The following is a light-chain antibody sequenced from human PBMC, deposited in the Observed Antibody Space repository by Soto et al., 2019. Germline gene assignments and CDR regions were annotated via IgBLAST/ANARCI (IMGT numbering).Light chain of an antibody. J-gene: IGKJ1*01. CDR3: QKYNKWPLT. CDR1: QSVSSN. CDR2: AVS. V-gene: IGKV3-15*01. Sequence: EIMMTQSPGTLSASPGERAALSCRASQSVSSNLAWYQQKPGQAPRLLIYAVSTRATGIPARFSGSGSGTEFTLTISSLQSEDFAVYYCQKYNKWPLTFGKGTKVEIK.